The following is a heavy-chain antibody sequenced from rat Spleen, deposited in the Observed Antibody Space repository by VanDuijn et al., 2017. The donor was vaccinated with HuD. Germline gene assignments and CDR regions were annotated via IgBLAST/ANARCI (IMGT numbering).Heavy chain of an antibody. CDR2: ISPNGGST. D-gene: IGHD1-12*02. CDR1: GFIFSNFG. V-gene: IGHV5-19*01. CDR3: ATDNYDGTYYPFDY. Sequence: EVQLVESGGGLVQPGRSLKLSCTASGFIFSNFGMHWIRQAPTKGLEWVASISPNGGSTYYRDSVKGRFTISRDNAKSTLYLQMDSLRSEDTATYYCATDNYDGTYYPFDYWGQGASVTVSS. J-gene: IGHJ4*01.